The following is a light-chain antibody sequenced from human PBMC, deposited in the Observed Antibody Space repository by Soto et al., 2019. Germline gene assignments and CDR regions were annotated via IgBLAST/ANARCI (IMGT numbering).Light chain of an antibody. Sequence: QSALAQPASASGSPGQSITISCTGTSSDVGDYNYVSWYQQHPGKAPKLMIYDVSNRPSGVSNRFSGSKSGNTASLTISGLQAEDEADYYCSSYTSSSTPYVFGTGTKVTVL. CDR2: DVS. CDR1: SSDVGDYNY. J-gene: IGLJ1*01. CDR3: SSYTSSSTPYV. V-gene: IGLV2-14*01.